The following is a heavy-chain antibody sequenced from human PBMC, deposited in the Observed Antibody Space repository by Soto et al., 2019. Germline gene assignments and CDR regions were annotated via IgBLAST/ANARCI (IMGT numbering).Heavy chain of an antibody. V-gene: IGHV1-18*01. J-gene: IGHJ4*02. CDR3: ARDRRGYYDSSGYFDY. D-gene: IGHD3-22*01. CDR1: GYTFTSYG. CDR2: ISAYNGNT. Sequence: TSVKVSCKASGYTFTSYGISWVRQAPGQGLEWMGWISAYNGNTNYAQKLQGRVTMTTDTSTSTAYMELRSLRSDDTAVYYCARDRRGYYDSSGYFDYWGQGTLVTVSS.